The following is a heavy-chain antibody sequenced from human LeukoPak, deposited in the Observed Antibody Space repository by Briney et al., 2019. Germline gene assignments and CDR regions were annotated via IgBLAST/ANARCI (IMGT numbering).Heavy chain of an antibody. CDR1: GGSISNGDHY. V-gene: IGHV4-31*03. Sequence: SETLSLTCTVSGGSISNGDHYWSWIRQHPGKGLEWIGHIYYSGSTYYNPSLKSRVTISVDTSKNQFSLKLSSVTAADTAVYYCARWSGGDTAMVTVPEYYYYYGMDVWGQGTTVTVSS. D-gene: IGHD5-18*01. CDR2: IYYSGST. CDR3: ARWSGGDTAMVTVPEYYYYYGMDV. J-gene: IGHJ6*02.